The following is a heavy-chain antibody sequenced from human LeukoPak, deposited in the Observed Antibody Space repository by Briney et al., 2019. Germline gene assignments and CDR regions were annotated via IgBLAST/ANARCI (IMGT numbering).Heavy chain of an antibody. CDR3: ARDQAGSSGSWASDS. CDR2: IYYSGST. J-gene: IGHJ4*02. Sequence: PSETLSLTCTVSGGSITSYYWSWIRQPPGKGLEWIGYIYYSGSTNYNPSLKSRVTISVDTSKNQFSLKLSSVTAADTAVYYCARDQAGSSGSWASDSWGQGTLVTVSS. D-gene: IGHD1-26*01. V-gene: IGHV4-59*01. CDR1: GGSITSYY.